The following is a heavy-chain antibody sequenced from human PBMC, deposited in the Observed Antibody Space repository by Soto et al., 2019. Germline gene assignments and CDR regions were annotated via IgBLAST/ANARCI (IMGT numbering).Heavy chain of an antibody. CDR2: IDPSDSYT. CDR3: ARPLLPDYYDSSVGAFDI. Sequence: LKISCKGSGYSFTSYWISWVRQMPGKGLEWMGRIDPSDSYTNYSPSFQGHVTISADKSISTAYLQWSSLKASDTAMYYCARPLLPDYYDSSVGAFDIWGQGTMVTVSS. V-gene: IGHV5-10-1*01. J-gene: IGHJ3*02. CDR1: GYSFTSYW. D-gene: IGHD3-22*01.